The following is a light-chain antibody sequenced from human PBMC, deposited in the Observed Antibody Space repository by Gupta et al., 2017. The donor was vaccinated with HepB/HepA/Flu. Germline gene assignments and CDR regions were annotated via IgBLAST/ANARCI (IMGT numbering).Light chain of an antibody. Sequence: DIQMTQFPSSLSASVGDRVTITSLASQSISSYLNWYQQKPGKAPKLLIYAESSLQSGVPSRFSGSGSGTDFTLTISRLLPEDFATYYCQQRYSTPPTFGGGTKVEIK. V-gene: IGKV1-39*01. CDR1: QSISSY. CDR2: AES. J-gene: IGKJ4*01. CDR3: QQRYSTPPT.